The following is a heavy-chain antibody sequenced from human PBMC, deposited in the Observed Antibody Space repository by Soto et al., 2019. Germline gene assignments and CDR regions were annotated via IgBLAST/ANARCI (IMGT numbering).Heavy chain of an antibody. CDR1: GFTFGDYA. Sequence: EVQLVESGGGLVKPGRSLRLSCTASGFTFGDYAMSWFRQAPGKGLEWVGFIRSKAYGGTTEYAASVKGRFTISRDDSKSIAYLQMNSLKTEDTAVYYCTIYSRYYDILTGHEASDYWGQGTLVTVSS. V-gene: IGHV3-49*05. CDR2: IRSKAYGGTT. J-gene: IGHJ4*02. CDR3: TIYSRYYDILTGHEASDY. D-gene: IGHD3-9*01.